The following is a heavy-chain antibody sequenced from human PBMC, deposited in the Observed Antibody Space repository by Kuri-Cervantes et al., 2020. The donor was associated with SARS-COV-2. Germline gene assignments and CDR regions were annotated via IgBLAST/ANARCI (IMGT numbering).Heavy chain of an antibody. V-gene: IGHV3-48*01. CDR2: ISSSSSTI. Sequence: GGSLRLSCAASGFTFSSYSMNWVRQAPGKWLEWVSYISSSSSTIYYADSVKGRFTISRDNAKNSLYLQMNSLRAEDTAVYYCAKSSGTADGGFDPWGQGTLVTVSS. J-gene: IGHJ5*02. CDR1: GFTFSSYS. D-gene: IGHD6-19*01. CDR3: AKSSGTADGGFDP.